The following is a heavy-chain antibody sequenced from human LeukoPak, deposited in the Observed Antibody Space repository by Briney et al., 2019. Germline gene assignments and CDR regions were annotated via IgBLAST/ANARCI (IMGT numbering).Heavy chain of an antibody. Sequence: GGSLRLSCTASGFTFSDYAMSWFRQAPGKGLEWVGFIRSKAYGGAAEYAASAKGRFTISRDDSKTIAYLQMNSLETEDTAVYFCSGGKLGGYFHNWPRDFDCWGQGTLVIVSS. D-gene: IGHD5-12*01. CDR2: IRSKAYGGAA. CDR1: GFTFSDYA. V-gene: IGHV3-49*03. J-gene: IGHJ4*02. CDR3: SGGKLGGYFHNWPRDFDC.